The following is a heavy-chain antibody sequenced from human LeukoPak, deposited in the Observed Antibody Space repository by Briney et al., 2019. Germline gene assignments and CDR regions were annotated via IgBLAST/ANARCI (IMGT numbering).Heavy chain of an antibody. V-gene: IGHV4-59*08. Sequence: SSETLSLTCTVSGDSISRDYWNWIRQPPGKGLEWIGYINYSGSTNYNPSLKSRVAISKDTSKNQFSPNLSTVTAAHTAVYYCGRAVKGFWSGPIDYWGQGTLVTVSS. CDR1: GDSISRDY. D-gene: IGHD3-3*01. CDR3: GRAVKGFWSGPIDY. CDR2: INYSGST. J-gene: IGHJ4*02.